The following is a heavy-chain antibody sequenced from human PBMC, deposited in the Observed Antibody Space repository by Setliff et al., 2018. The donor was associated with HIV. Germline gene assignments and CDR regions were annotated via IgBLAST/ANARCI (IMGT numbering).Heavy chain of an antibody. Sequence: LSLTCTVSGGSISSYYWSWIRQPPGKGLEWIGYIYYSGSTNYNPSLKSRVTISVDTSKNQFSLKLSSVTAADTAVYYCARDRSSGRGYYYYYYMDVWGKGTTVTVS. CDR2: IYYSGST. J-gene: IGHJ6*03. CDR1: GGSISSYY. CDR3: ARDRSSGRGYYYYYYMDV. V-gene: IGHV4-59*01. D-gene: IGHD6-19*01.